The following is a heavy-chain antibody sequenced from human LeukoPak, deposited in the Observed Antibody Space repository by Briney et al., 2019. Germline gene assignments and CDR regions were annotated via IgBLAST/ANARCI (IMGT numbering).Heavy chain of an antibody. CDR3: ARDRGPDQYYQIDY. CDR2: IYTSGST. Sequence: SETLSLTCTVSGGSISSYYWSWIRQPAGRGLEWIGRIYTSGSTNYNPSLKSRVTMSVDTSKNQFSLKLSSVTAADTAVYYCARDRGPDQYYQIDYWGQGTLVTVSS. J-gene: IGHJ4*02. V-gene: IGHV4-4*07. D-gene: IGHD2-2*01. CDR1: GGSISSYY.